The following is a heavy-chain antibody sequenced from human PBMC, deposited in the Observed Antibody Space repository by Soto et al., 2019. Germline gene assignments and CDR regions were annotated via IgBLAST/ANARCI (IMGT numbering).Heavy chain of an antibody. CDR3: ARGRIVGGTPDV. CDR2: MNPNTGNT. CDR1: GYIFTSYD. Sequence: QVQLLQSGAEVKKPGASVKVSCKASGYIFTSYDINWVRQATGQGLEWMGWMNPNTGNTGYAQKFQGRATMTGKISITIAYMELSSLRSEDTAVYACARGRIVGGTPDVWGQGNTVTVSS. V-gene: IGHV1-8*01. J-gene: IGHJ6*02. D-gene: IGHD1-26*01.